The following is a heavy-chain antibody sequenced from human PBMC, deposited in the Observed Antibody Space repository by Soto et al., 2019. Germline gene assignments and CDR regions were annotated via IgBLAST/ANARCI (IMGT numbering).Heavy chain of an antibody. CDR2: IYYSGST. CDR3: ARVLPPRFGELLYYFDY. D-gene: IGHD3-10*01. Sequence: SETLSLTCTVSGGSISSGGYYWSWIRQHPGKGLERIGYIYYSGSTYYNPSLKSRVTISVDTTKNQFSLKLSSVTAADTAVYYCARVLPPRFGELLYYFDYWGQGTLVTVSS. V-gene: IGHV4-31*03. CDR1: GGSISSGGYY. J-gene: IGHJ4*02.